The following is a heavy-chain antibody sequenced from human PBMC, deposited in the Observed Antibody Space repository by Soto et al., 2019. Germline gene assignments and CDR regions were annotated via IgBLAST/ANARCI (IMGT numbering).Heavy chain of an antibody. CDR3: ARDGHSSAPGFDY. CDR2: ISGYNGNT. J-gene: IGHJ4*02. Sequence: QVQLVQSGAEVKKPGASVKVSCKASGYTFTSYGISWVRQAPGQGLEWMGWISGYNGNTNYAQKLQGRVTMTKDTSTSTGYMELRSLRSDDTAVYFCARDGHSSAPGFDYWGQGTLVTVSS. CDR1: GYTFTSYG. D-gene: IGHD6-19*01. V-gene: IGHV1-18*01.